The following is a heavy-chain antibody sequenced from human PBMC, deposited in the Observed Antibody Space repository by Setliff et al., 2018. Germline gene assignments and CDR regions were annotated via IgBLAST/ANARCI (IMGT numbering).Heavy chain of an antibody. CDR2: IIPIFGSA. D-gene: IGHD3-22*01. CDR1: GGTFSSYP. Sequence: ASVKVSCKASGGTFSSYPFSWVRQAPGQGLEWMGGIIPIFGSANYAQKFQGRVTMTTDTSTSTAYMELRSLRSDDTAVYYCARDLDYQYYYDSSGRDAFDIWGQGAMVTVSS. V-gene: IGHV1-69*05. CDR3: ARDLDYQYYYDSSGRDAFDI. J-gene: IGHJ3*02.